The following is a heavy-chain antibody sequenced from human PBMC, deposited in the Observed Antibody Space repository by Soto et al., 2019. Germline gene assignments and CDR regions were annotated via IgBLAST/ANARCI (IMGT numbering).Heavy chain of an antibody. J-gene: IGHJ4*02. D-gene: IGHD3-3*01. Sequence: GGSLRLSWAASGFTFSSYAMSWVRQATGKGLEWVSAISGSGGSTYYADSVKGRFTISRDNSKNTLYLQMNSLRAEDTAVYYCAKVGHYDFWTGSLDYWGQGTLVTVSS. V-gene: IGHV3-23*01. CDR2: ISGSGGST. CDR1: GFTFSSYA. CDR3: AKVGHYDFWTGSLDY.